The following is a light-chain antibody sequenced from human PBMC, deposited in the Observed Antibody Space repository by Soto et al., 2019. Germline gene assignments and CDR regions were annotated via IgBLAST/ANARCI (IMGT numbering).Light chain of an antibody. V-gene: IGKV1-5*03. CDR1: QSISSW. CDR2: KAS. J-gene: IGKJ4*01. CDR3: QQYNNWPRS. Sequence: DIQMTQSPSTLSASVGARVTITCRASQSISSWLAWYQQKPGKAPKLLIYKASSLESGVPSRFSGSGSGTEFTLTISSQQPDDFAVYYSQQYNNWPRSFGGGTTVEIK.